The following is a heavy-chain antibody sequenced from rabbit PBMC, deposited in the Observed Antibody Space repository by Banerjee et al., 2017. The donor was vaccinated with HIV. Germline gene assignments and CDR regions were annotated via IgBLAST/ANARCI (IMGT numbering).Heavy chain of an antibody. Sequence: QQQLVESGGGLVKPGASLTLTCKASGIDFSSGDGMCWVRQAPGKGLEWIACIYADSGNTYYATWAKGRFTISKTSSTTVTLQLTSLTAADTATYFCAREGAGTSPFNLWGQGTLVT. CDR2: IYADSGNT. D-gene: IGHD8-1*01. J-gene: IGHJ4*01. V-gene: IGHV1S45*01. CDR3: AREGAGTSPFNL. CDR1: GIDFSSGDG.